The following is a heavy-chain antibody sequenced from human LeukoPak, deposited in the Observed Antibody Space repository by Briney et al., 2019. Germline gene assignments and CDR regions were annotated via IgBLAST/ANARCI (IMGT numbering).Heavy chain of an antibody. J-gene: IGHJ5*02. CDR3: ASHPPSTVTNWYNWFDP. Sequence: GASVKVSCKASGYTFTGYFMHWVRQAPGQGLEWMGWINPNNGGTNYAQKFQGRVTMTRDTSIRTAYMELTRLRSDDTAVCYCASHPPSTVTNWYNWFDPWGQGTLVTVSS. D-gene: IGHD4-17*01. V-gene: IGHV1-2*02. CDR2: INPNNGGT. CDR1: GYTFTGYF.